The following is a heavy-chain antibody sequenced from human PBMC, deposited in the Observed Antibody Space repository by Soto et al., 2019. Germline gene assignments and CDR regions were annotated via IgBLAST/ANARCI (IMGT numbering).Heavy chain of an antibody. CDR3: AIAIVAPASDIVATTVDY. CDR1: GGSISSGGYY. D-gene: IGHD5-12*01. CDR2: IYYSGST. V-gene: IGHV4-31*03. Sequence: QVQLQESGPGLVKPSQTLSLTCTVSGGSISSGGYYWSWILQHPGKGLEWIGYIYYSGSTYYNPSLKSRVTISVDTSKNQFSLKLSSVTAAATAVYYCAIAIVAPASDIVATTVDYLGQGTLVTVSS. J-gene: IGHJ4*02.